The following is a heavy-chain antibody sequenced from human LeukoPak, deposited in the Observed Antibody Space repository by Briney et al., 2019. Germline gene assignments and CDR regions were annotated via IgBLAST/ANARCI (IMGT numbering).Heavy chain of an antibody. CDR3: ARDRSTVVTDWEYLFDY. J-gene: IGHJ4*02. CDR2: ISYDGSNK. Sequence: GGSLRLSCAASGFTFSSYAMHWVRQAPGKGLEWVAVISYDGSNKYYADSVKGRFTISRDNSKNTLYLQMNSLRGEDTAVYYCARDRSTVVTDWEYLFDYWGQGTLVTVSS. D-gene: IGHD4-23*01. CDR1: GFTFSSYA. V-gene: IGHV3-30*01.